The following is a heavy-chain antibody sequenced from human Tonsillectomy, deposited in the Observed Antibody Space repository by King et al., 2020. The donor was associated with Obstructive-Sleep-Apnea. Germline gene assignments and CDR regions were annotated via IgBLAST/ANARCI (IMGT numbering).Heavy chain of an antibody. Sequence: QVQLVESGGGVVQPGRSLRLSCAASGFAFSGYAIHWVRQAPGKGLEWVAIISYDGTIKYYADSVKGRFTISRDNSKNTLYLQMSSLRVEDTAVYYCARECGGDCFEDAFDIWGQGTMVTVSS. CDR3: ARECGGDCFEDAFDI. D-gene: IGHD2-21*02. CDR2: ISYDGTIK. J-gene: IGHJ3*02. V-gene: IGHV3-30-3*01. CDR1: GFAFSGYA.